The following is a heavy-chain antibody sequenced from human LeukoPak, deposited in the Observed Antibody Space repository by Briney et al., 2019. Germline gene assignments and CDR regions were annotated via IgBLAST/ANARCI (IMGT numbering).Heavy chain of an antibody. Sequence: ASVKVSCKASGYTFTSYYMHWVRQAPGQGLEWMGIINPSGGSTSYAQKFQGRVTMTRDTSTSTVYMELSSLRSEDTAVYYCARGSSRSRLTGYYYTDPRRRPWGDYFDYWGQGTLVTVSS. CDR1: GYTFTSYY. V-gene: IGHV1-46*01. D-gene: IGHD3-9*01. J-gene: IGHJ4*02. CDR3: ARGSSRSRLTGYYYTDPRRRPWGDYFDY. CDR2: INPSGGST.